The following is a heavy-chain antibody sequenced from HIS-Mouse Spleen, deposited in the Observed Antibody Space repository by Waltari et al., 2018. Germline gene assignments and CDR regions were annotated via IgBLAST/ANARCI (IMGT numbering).Heavy chain of an antibody. J-gene: IGHJ4*02. V-gene: IGHV1-2*02. Sequence: QVQLVQSGAEVKKPGASVKVSCKASGYTFTGYDIDWVRQAPGQGLEWMGWINPNSGGTNYAQKFQGRVTMTRDTSISTAYMELSRLRSDDTAVYYCARVGVVAATAKDPQWGYWGQGTLVTVSS. CDR3: ARVGVVAATAKDPQWGY. CDR1: GYTFTGYD. CDR2: INPNSGGT. D-gene: IGHD2-15*01.